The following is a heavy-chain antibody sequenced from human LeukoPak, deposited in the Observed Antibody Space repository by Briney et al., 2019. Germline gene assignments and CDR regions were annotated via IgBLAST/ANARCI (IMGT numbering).Heavy chain of an antibody. V-gene: IGHV3-30*04. J-gene: IGHJ4*02. CDR3: AKDILRYFDSSFDF. CDR2: ISYDGSNK. CDR1: GFTFSSYA. D-gene: IGHD3-9*01. Sequence: GGSLRLSCAASGFTFSSYAMHWVRQAPGKGLEWVAVISYDGSNKYYADSVKGRFTISRDNSKNTLYLQMNSLRAEDTAVYFCAKDILRYFDSSFDFWGPGTLVTVSS.